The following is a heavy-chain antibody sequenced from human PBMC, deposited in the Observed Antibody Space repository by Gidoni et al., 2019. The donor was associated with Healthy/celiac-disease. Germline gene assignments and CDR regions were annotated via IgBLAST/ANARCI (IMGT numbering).Heavy chain of an antibody. CDR1: GFTFSSYA. J-gene: IGHJ4*02. CDR3: AKSNDYGDYVPDY. D-gene: IGHD4-17*01. CDR2: ISGSGGST. Sequence: EVQLLESGGGLVQPGGSLRLSCAASGFTFSSYAMSWVRQAPGKGLEWVSAISGSGGSTYYADSVKGRFTISRGNSKNTLYLQMNSLRAEDTAIYYCAKSNDYGDYVPDYWGQGTLVTVSS. V-gene: IGHV3-23*01.